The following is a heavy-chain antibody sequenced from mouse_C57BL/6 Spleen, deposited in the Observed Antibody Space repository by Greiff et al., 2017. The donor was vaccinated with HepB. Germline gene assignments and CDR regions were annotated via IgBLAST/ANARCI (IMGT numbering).Heavy chain of an antibody. CDR1: GYSITSGYD. J-gene: IGHJ4*01. V-gene: IGHV3-1*01. CDR2: ISYSGST. Sequence: EVQGVESGPGMVKPSQSLSLTCTVTGYSITSGYDWHWIRHFPGNKLEWMGYISYSGSTNYNPSLKSRISITHDTSKNHFFLKLNSVTTEDTATYYCARGITTVVEGAMDYWGQGTSVTVSS. D-gene: IGHD1-1*01. CDR3: ARGITTVVEGAMDY.